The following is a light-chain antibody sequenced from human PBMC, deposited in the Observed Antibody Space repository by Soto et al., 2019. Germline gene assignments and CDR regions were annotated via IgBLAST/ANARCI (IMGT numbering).Light chain of an antibody. CDR3: CSYAGSPRFV. J-gene: IGLJ1*01. CDR1: SSDVGRYNY. V-gene: IGLV2-11*01. Sequence: QSALTQPRSVSGSPGQSVTISCTGTSSDVGRYNYVSWYQQHPGTAPKVMIYDVSERPSGVPDRFSGSKSGNTASLTISGLQAEDEADYYCCSYAGSPRFVFGTGTKVTVL. CDR2: DVS.